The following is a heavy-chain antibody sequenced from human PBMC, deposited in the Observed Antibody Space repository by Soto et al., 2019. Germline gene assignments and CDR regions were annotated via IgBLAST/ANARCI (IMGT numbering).Heavy chain of an antibody. J-gene: IGHJ4*02. V-gene: IGHV3-30-3*01. CDR2: ISYDGSNK. Sequence: QVQLVESGGGVVQPGRSLRLSCAASGFTFSSYAMHWVRQAPGKGLEWVAVISYDGSNKYYADSVKGRFTISRDNSKNTLYLQMNSLRAEDTAVYYCARVTDYALSKGLYQVGYWGQGTLVTVSS. D-gene: IGHD4-17*01. CDR1: GFTFSSYA. CDR3: ARVTDYALSKGLYQVGY.